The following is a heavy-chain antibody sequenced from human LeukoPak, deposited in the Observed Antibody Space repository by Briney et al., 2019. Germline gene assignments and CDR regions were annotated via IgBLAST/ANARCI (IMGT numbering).Heavy chain of an antibody. Sequence: GASVKVSCKASGYTFTSYDINWVRQATGQGLEWMGWMNPNSGNTGYAQKFQGRVTITRNTSISTAYMELRSLRSDDTAVYYCASLKNSYDSSGYLVTDAFDIWGQGTMVTVSS. V-gene: IGHV1-8*03. CDR1: GYTFTSYD. D-gene: IGHD3-22*01. J-gene: IGHJ3*02. CDR2: MNPNSGNT. CDR3: ASLKNSYDSSGYLVTDAFDI.